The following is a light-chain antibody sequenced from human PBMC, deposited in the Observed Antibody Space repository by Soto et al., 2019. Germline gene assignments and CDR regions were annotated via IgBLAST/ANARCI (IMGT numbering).Light chain of an antibody. CDR2: GAS. J-gene: IGKJ1*01. V-gene: IGKV3-20*01. CDR3: QHYASPLTT. CDR1: QIVTSNY. Sequence: EMGLTQDPGSRCLSQGERATLSCGASQIVTSNYLAWYQQKPGQAPRLLIFGASIRVTGIPDRFIGSGSGTDFTLTISILEPEDFAVYYCQHYASPLTTSAQG.